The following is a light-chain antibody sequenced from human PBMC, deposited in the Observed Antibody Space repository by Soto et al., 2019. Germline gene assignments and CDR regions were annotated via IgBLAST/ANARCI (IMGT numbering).Light chain of an antibody. V-gene: IGLV2-8*01. Sequence: QSALTQPPSASGSPGQSVTISCTGTKNDIGVYDFVSWYQHHPGKAPRLIIYEVVQRPSGVPDRFSGSKSGNTASLTVSGLQAADEADYFSKLYAVSNTYVFGSATKVTVL. CDR3: KLYAVSNTYV. CDR1: KNDIGVYDF. CDR2: EVV. J-gene: IGLJ1*01.